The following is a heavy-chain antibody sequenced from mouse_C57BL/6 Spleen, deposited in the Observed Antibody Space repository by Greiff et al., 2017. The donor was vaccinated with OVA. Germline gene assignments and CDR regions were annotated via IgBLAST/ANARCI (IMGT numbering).Heavy chain of an antibody. CDR2: IHPNSGST. Sequence: VQLQQPGAELVKPGASVKLSCKASGYTFTSYWMHWVKQRPGQGLEWIGMIHPNSGSTNYNEKFKSKATLTVDKSSSTAYMQLSSLTSEDSAVYYCARELGRLYFDVWGTGTTVTVSS. CDR1: GYTFTSYW. D-gene: IGHD4-1*01. V-gene: IGHV1-64*01. J-gene: IGHJ1*03. CDR3: ARELGRLYFDV.